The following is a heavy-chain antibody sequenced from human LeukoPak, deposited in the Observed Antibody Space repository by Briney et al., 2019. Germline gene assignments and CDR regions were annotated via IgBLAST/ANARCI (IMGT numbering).Heavy chain of an antibody. Sequence: GGSLRLSCAASGFTFSSYSMNWVRQAPGKGLEWVSDISSSSSTIYYADSVKGRFTISRDNAKNSLYLQMNSLRAEDTAVYYCAAHYCGGDCYPHRDAFDIWGQGTMVTVSS. J-gene: IGHJ3*02. CDR1: GFTFSSYS. D-gene: IGHD2-21*02. CDR2: ISSSSSTI. V-gene: IGHV3-48*01. CDR3: AAHYCGGDCYPHRDAFDI.